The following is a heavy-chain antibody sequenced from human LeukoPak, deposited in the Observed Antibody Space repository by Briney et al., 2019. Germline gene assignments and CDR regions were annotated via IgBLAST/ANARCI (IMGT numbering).Heavy chain of an antibody. Sequence: GGSLRLSCAASGFTFSSYWMSWVRQAPGKGLVLVSRINSDGSTTTYTDSVKGRFTISRDNAKNTLYLQMNSLRDEDTAVYYCTRERMAFDIWGQGTKVTVSS. CDR3: TRERMAFDI. CDR1: GFTFSSYW. D-gene: IGHD2-15*01. V-gene: IGHV3-74*01. J-gene: IGHJ3*02. CDR2: INSDGSTT.